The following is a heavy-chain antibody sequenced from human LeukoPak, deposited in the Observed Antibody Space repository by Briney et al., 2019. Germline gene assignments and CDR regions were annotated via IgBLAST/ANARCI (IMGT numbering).Heavy chain of an antibody. CDR1: GGSISSYY. Sequence: SETLSLTCTVSGGSISSYYWSWIRQPPGKGLEWIGYIYYSGSTNYNPSLKSRVTISVDTSKNQFSLKLSSVTAADTAVYYCARRSRYYDYVWGSYRYSFFDYWGQGTLVTVSS. CDR2: IYYSGST. V-gene: IGHV4-59*12. J-gene: IGHJ4*02. D-gene: IGHD3-16*02. CDR3: ARRSRYYDYVWGSYRYSFFDY.